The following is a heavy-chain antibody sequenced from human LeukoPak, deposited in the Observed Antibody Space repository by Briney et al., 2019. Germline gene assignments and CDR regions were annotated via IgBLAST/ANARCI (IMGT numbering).Heavy chain of an antibody. CDR3: TRKNSGLNPFDL. CDR2: ISSSGGDT. Sequence: GGSLRLSCAASGFTFSSSPMSWVRQGPGKGLEWVSGISSSGGDTAYADSVKGRFTISRDNSKNTLYLQMNSLRAEDTAIYYCTRKNSGLNPFDLWGQGTVVTVSS. J-gene: IGHJ4*02. V-gene: IGHV3-23*01. CDR1: GFTFSSSP. D-gene: IGHD4-23*01.